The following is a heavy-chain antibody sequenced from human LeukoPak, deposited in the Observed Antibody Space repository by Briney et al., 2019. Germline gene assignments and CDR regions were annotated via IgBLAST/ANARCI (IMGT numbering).Heavy chain of an antibody. D-gene: IGHD4-17*01. V-gene: IGHV4-34*01. J-gene: IGHJ4*02. CDR2: INHSGST. Sequence: SETLSLTCAVYGGSFSGYYWSWIRQPPGKGLEWIGEINHSGSTNYNPSLKSRVTISVDTSKNQFSLKLSSVTAADTAVYYCARKGGRARTTVTTRFDYWGQGTLVTVSS. CDR3: ARKGGRARTTVTTRFDY. CDR1: GGSFSGYY.